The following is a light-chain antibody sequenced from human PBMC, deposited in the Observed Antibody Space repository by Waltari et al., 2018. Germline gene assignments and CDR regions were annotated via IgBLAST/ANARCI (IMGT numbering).Light chain of an antibody. CDR2: DAS. Sequence: DIQMSQSPSSLSASVGDRVTITCQASQDIRKNLNWFQQKPGKAPQLLIYDASNSQAPVPARFSGSGSGTDFALTISSLQPEDVGTYYCQQYANLPLTFGGGTRVEI. CDR3: QQYANLPLT. V-gene: IGKV1-33*01. J-gene: IGKJ4*01. CDR1: QDIRKN.